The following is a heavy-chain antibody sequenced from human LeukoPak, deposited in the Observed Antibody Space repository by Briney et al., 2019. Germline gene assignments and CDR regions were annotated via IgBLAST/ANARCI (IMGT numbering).Heavy chain of an antibody. CDR2: ISSSSSYT. J-gene: IGHJ4*02. CDR1: GFTFSDYY. Sequence: GGSLRLSCAASGFTFSDYYMSWIRQAPGKGLEWVSYISSSSSYTNYADSVKGRFIISRDNAKNSLYLQMNSLRAEDTAVYYCARAPYSSSWGFDYWGQGTLVTVSS. CDR3: ARAPYSSSWGFDY. V-gene: IGHV3-11*05. D-gene: IGHD6-13*01.